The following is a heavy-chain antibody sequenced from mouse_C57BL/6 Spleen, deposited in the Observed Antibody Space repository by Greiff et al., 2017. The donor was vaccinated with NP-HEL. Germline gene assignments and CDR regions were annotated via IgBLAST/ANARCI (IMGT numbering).Heavy chain of an antibody. D-gene: IGHD1-1*01. Sequence: QVQLQQSGAELVKPGASVKISCKASGYAFSSYWMNWVKQRPGKGLEWIGQIYPGDGDTNYNGKFKGKATLTADKSSSTAYLQLSSLTSEDSAVYFCARYYGSTYAMDYWGQGTSVTVSS. CDR1: GYAFSSYW. V-gene: IGHV1-80*01. CDR2: IYPGDGDT. CDR3: ARYYGSTYAMDY. J-gene: IGHJ4*01.